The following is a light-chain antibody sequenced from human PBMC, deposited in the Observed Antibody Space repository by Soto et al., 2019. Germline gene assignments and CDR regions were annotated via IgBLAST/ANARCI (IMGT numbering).Light chain of an antibody. Sequence: EIVMTQSPATLSVSPGERVTLSCRASQSLSSNLAWYQQKPGQAPRLLIFGASTRATGIPARFSGSGSGTEFTLTISSLQSEDFAVYYCQQYNNWPRTFGQGTKVEIK. CDR2: GAS. CDR1: QSLSSN. J-gene: IGKJ1*01. CDR3: QQYNNWPRT. V-gene: IGKV3-15*01.